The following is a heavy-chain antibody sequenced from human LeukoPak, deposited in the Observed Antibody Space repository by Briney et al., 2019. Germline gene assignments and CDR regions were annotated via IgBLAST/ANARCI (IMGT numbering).Heavy chain of an antibody. CDR3: ARGPNYYHSSGYPPFGY. J-gene: IGHJ4*02. CDR1: GVSISSGGYF. CDR2: IYYSGST. D-gene: IGHD3-22*01. V-gene: IGHV4-31*03. Sequence: SQTLSLPCTVSGVSISSGGYFWSWIRQHPGKGLEGIGYIYYSGSTYYNPSLKSRVTISLDTSKNQFSLKLSSVTAADTAVYYCARGPNYYHSSGYPPFGYWGQGTLVTVSS.